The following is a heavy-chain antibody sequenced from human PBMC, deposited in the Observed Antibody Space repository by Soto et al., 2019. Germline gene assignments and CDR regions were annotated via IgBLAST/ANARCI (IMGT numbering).Heavy chain of an antibody. CDR1: GFTFSSYA. V-gene: IGHV3-30-3*01. CDR3: ARDRDNSSWYSPGWFDP. D-gene: IGHD6-13*01. CDR2: ISYDGSNK. J-gene: IGHJ5*02. Sequence: GGSLRLSCAASGFTFSSYAMHWVRQAPGKGLEWVAVISYDGSNKYYADSVKGRFTISRDNSKNTLYLQMNSLRAEDTAVYYCARDRDNSSWYSPGWFDPWGQGTLVTVSS.